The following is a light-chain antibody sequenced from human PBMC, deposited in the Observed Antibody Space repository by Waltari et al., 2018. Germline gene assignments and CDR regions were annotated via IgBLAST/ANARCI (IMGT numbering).Light chain of an antibody. CDR3: QQFNSYPRT. CDR2: DAS. J-gene: IGKJ1*01. Sequence: AIQLTQSPSSLSASVGDRVTITCRASQGISSALAWDQQKPGKAPKLLIYDASSVERGVPSRFSGSGSGTDFTLTISSLQPEDFATYYCQQFNSYPRTFGQGTKVEIK. V-gene: IGKV1-13*02. CDR1: QGISSA.